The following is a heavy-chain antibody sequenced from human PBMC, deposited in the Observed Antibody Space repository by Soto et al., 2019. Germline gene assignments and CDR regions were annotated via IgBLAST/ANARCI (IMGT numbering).Heavy chain of an antibody. CDR2: IYYSGST. J-gene: IGHJ3*02. CDR1: GGSISSSSYY. Sequence: QLQLQESGPGLVKPSETLSLTCTVSGGSISSSSYYWGWIRQPPGKGLEWIGIIYYSGSTYYNPSLKSRVPISVDTSKNQFSRKLSSVTAADTAVYYCARRGGVATNAFDIWGQGTMVTVSS. V-gene: IGHV4-39*01. CDR3: ARRGGVATNAFDI. D-gene: IGHD5-12*01.